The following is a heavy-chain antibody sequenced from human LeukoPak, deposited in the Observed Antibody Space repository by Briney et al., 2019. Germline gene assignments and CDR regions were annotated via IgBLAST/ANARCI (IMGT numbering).Heavy chain of an antibody. V-gene: IGHV3-23*01. CDR1: GFTFSSYA. CDR2: ISGSGGST. J-gene: IGHJ6*03. CDR3: AKGGLGYCSSTSCPGVNYYYYMDV. D-gene: IGHD2-2*01. Sequence: GGSLRLSCAASGFTFSSYAMSWVRQAPGKGLEWVSAISGSGGSTYYAGSVKGRFTISRDNSKDTLYLQMNSLRAEDTAVYYCAKGGLGYCSSTSCPGVNYYYYMDVWGKGTTVTVSS.